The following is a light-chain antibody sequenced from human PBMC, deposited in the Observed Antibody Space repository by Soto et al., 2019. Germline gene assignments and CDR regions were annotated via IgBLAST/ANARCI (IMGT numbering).Light chain of an antibody. J-gene: IGLJ3*02. CDR3: SSYTSSSTYWV. CDR1: SSDVGGYNY. Sequence: QSALTQAASVSGSPGQSITISCTGTSSDVGGYNYASWYQQHPGKAPKLMIYEVSNRPSGVSNRFSGSKSGNTASLTISGLQAEDEADYYCSSYTSSSTYWVFGGGTKLTVL. CDR2: EVS. V-gene: IGLV2-14*01.